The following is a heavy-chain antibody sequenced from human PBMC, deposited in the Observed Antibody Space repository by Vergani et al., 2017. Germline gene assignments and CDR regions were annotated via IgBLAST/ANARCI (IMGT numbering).Heavy chain of an antibody. V-gene: IGHV4-30-2*03. CDR3: ARLSSLSVLRFLEWPRIDY. CDR1: GGSISSGGYS. J-gene: IGHJ4*02. D-gene: IGHD3-3*01. CDR2: IYHSGST. Sequence: QLQLQESGSGLVKPSQTLSLTCAVSGGSISSGGYSWSWIRQPPGKGLEWIGYIYHSGSTYYNPSLKSRVTISVDTSKNQFSLKLSSVTAADTAVYYCARLSSLSVLRFLEWPRIDYWGQGTLVTVSS.